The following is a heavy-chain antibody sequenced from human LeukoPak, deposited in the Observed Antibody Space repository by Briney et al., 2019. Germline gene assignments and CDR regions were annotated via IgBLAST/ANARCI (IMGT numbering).Heavy chain of an antibody. CDR3: LRGQGGPAE. CDR1: VFTFSSHW. V-gene: IGHV3-74*01. D-gene: IGHD1-26*01. J-gene: IGHJ4*02. CDR2: INNDGGNS. Sequence: GGSLRLSCAASVFTFSSHWMHWVRQAPGKGLVWISRINNDGGNSVYADSVSGRFTVSRDNAQNVLYLQMNSLRVEEPATYYRLRGQGGPAEWGPGTLVTVSS.